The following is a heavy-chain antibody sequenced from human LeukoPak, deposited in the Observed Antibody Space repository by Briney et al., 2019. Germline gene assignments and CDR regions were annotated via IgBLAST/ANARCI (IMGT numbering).Heavy chain of an antibody. D-gene: IGHD6-19*01. CDR3: ARVSRLQQWLTTYYYYGMDV. CDR1: GYTFTSYY. CDR2: INPSGGST. V-gene: IGHV1-46*01. Sequence: ASVTVSFKASGYTFTSYYMHWVRQAPGQGLEWMGIINPSGGSTSYAQKFQGRVTMTRDTSTSTVYMELSSLRSEDTAVYYCARVSRLQQWLTTYYYYGMDVWGQGTTVTVSS. J-gene: IGHJ6*02.